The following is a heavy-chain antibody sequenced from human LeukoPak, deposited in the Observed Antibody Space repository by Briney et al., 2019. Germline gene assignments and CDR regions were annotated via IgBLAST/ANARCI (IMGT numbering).Heavy chain of an antibody. CDR1: GGSISSYY. D-gene: IGHD3-22*01. Sequence: SETLSLTCTVSGGSISSYYWSWIRQPPGKGLEWIGYIYYSGSTNYNPSLKSRVTISVDTSKDQFSLKLSSVIAADTAVYYCASLYYYDSSGYYKPKFFDYWGQGTLVTVSS. CDR2: IYYSGST. CDR3: ASLYYYDSSGYYKPKFFDY. V-gene: IGHV4-59*12. J-gene: IGHJ4*02.